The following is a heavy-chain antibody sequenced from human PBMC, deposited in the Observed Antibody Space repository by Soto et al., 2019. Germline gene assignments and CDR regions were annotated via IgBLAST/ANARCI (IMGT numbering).Heavy chain of an antibody. J-gene: IGHJ3*02. CDR2: IYHSGST. D-gene: IGHD2-8*01. Sequence: QLQLHESGSGLVKPSQTLSLTCAVSGGSISSGGYSWSWIRQPPGKGLEWIGYIYHSGSTYYNPSLKSRVTISVDRSKNQFSLKLSSVTAADTAVYYCARDVAGYCTNGVCYSPRAFDIWGQGTMVTVSS. CDR3: ARDVAGYCTNGVCYSPRAFDI. CDR1: GGSISSGGYS. V-gene: IGHV4-30-2*01.